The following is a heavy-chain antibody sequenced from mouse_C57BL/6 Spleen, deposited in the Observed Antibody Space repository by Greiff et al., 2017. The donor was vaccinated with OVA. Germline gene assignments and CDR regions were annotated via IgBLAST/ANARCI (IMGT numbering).Heavy chain of an antibody. CDR3: AGGSSPYYFDY. Sequence: QVQLKQPGAELVKPGASVKLSCKASGYTFTSYWMQWVKQRPGQGLEWIGEIDPSDSYTNYNQKFKGKATLTVDTSSSTAYMQLSSLTSEDSAVYYCAGGSSPYYFDYWGQGTTLTVSS. CDR2: IDPSDSYT. CDR1: GYTFTSYW. D-gene: IGHD1-1*01. J-gene: IGHJ2*01. V-gene: IGHV1-50*01.